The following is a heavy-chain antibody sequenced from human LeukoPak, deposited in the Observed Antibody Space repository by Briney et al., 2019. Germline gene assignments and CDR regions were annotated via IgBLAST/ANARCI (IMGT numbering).Heavy chain of an antibody. Sequence: SETLSLTCAVYGGSFSGYYWSWIRQPPGKGLEWIGEINHSGSTNYNPSLKSRVTISVDTSKNQFSLKLSSVTAADTAVYYCARGPSMTTVTTKWGNYYYYYYMDVWGKGTTVTVSS. J-gene: IGHJ6*03. D-gene: IGHD4-17*01. CDR3: ARGPSMTTVTTKWGNYYYYYYMDV. V-gene: IGHV4-34*01. CDR1: GGSFSGYY. CDR2: INHSGST.